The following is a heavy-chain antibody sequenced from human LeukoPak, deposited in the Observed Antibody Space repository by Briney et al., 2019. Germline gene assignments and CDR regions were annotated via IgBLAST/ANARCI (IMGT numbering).Heavy chain of an antibody. V-gene: IGHV3-30*02. CDR3: AKGGYSSSWYNWFDP. CDR1: GFTFDCCG. D-gene: IGHD6-13*01. Sequence: GGSLRLSCAASGFTFDCCGMHWVRQAPGKGLEWVAFIRNVGNDKYYADSVKGRFFISRDNSKNTLSLQMNSLRAEDTAVYYCAKGGYSSSWYNWFDPWGQGTLVTVSS. CDR2: IRNVGNDK. J-gene: IGHJ5*02.